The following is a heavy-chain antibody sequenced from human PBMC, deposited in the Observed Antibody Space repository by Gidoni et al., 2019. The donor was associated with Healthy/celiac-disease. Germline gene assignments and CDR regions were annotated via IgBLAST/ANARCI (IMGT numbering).Heavy chain of an antibody. CDR1: GFTFRRCA. CDR2: ISGSGGST. V-gene: IGHV3-23*01. J-gene: IGHJ4*02. Sequence: EVQLLESGGGLVQPGGSLRLSCAASGFTFRRCAMSWVRQAPGKGLEWVSAISGSGGSTYYADSLKGRFTISRDNSKNTLYLQMNSLRAEDTAVYYCAKVGLWFGELLGSYYFDYWGQGTLVTVSS. D-gene: IGHD3-10*01. CDR3: AKVGLWFGELLGSYYFDY.